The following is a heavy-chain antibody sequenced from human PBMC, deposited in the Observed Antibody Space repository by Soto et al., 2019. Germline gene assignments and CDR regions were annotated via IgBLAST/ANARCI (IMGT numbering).Heavy chain of an antibody. CDR2: IWYDGSNK. D-gene: IGHD4-4*01. V-gene: IGHV3-33*01. Sequence: GGSLRLSCAASGFTFSSYGMHWVRQAPGKGLEWVAVIWYDGSNKYYADSVKGRFTISRDNSKNTVYLQMNSLRAEDTAVYYCARDLHSTVESYWGQGTLVTVSS. CDR3: ARDLHSTVESY. CDR1: GFTFSSYG. J-gene: IGHJ4*02.